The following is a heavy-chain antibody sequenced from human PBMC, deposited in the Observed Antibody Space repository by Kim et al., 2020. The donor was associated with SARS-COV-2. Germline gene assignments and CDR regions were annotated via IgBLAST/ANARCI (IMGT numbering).Heavy chain of an antibody. D-gene: IGHD7-27*01. CDR2: ISWNSGSI. CDR3: AKGTSELTGDLNFDY. Sequence: GGSLRLSCAASGFTFDDYAMHWVRQAPGKGLEWVSGISWNSGSIGYADSVKGRFTISRDNAKNSLYLQMNSLRAEDTALYYCAKGTSELTGDLNFDYWGQGTLVTVSS. J-gene: IGHJ4*02. V-gene: IGHV3-9*01. CDR1: GFTFDDYA.